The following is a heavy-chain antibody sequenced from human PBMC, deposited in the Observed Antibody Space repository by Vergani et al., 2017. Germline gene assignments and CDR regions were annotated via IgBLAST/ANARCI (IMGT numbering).Heavy chain of an antibody. CDR3: ARAGYSSSPTHD. J-gene: IGHJ4*02. D-gene: IGHD6-13*01. V-gene: IGHV5-10-1*03. CDR1: GYSFTSYW. Sequence: EVQLVQSGAEVKKPGESLRLSCKGSGYSFTSYWISWVRQMPGKGLEWMGRIDPSDSYTNYSPSFQGHVTISADKSISTAYLQWSSLKASDTAMYYCARAGYSSSPTHDWGQGTLVTVSS. CDR2: IDPSDSYT.